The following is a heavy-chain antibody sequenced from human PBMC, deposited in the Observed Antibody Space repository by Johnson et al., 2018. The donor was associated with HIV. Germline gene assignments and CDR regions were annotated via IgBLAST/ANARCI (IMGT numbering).Heavy chain of an antibody. D-gene: IGHD6-13*01. CDR2: ISYDGSNA. V-gene: IGHV3-30*18. Sequence: QVQLVESGGGVVQPGRSLRLSCAASGFTLSHYGMHWVRQAPGKGLEWVALISYDGSNAYYADSVKGRFTISINNSKNTLYLQMSSMSAEDTAVYYCAKDREAWYISRWSPTDAFDIWGQGTMVTVSS. CDR3: AKDREAWYISRWSPTDAFDI. CDR1: GFTLSHYG. J-gene: IGHJ3*02.